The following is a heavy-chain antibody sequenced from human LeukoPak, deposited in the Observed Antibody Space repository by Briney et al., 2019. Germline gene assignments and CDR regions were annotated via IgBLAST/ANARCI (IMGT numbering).Heavy chain of an antibody. V-gene: IGHV4-31*03. CDR2: IYYSGST. D-gene: IGHD6-6*01. CDR3: ARGYSSSSGWFDP. Sequence: SETLSLTCTVSGGSISSGGYYWSWIRQHPGKGLEWIGYIYYSGSTYYNPSLKSRVTISVDTSKNQFSLKLSSVTAAETAVYYCARGYSSSSGWFDPWGQGTLATVSS. CDR1: GGSISSGGYY. J-gene: IGHJ5*02.